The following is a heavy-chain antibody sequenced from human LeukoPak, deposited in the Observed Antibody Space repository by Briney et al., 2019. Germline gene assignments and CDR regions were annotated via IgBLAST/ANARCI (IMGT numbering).Heavy chain of an antibody. CDR2: IKSKTDGGTT. V-gene: IGHV3-15*01. CDR3: TTDLVATITPFDY. CDR1: GFTFSSAW. D-gene: IGHD5-12*01. Sequence: GGSLRLSCAASGFTFSSAWMSWVRQAPGKGLEWVGRIKSKTDGGTTDYAAPVKGRFTISRDDSKNTLYLQMNSLKTEDTAVYYCTTDLVATITPFDYWGQGTLVTVSS. J-gene: IGHJ4*02.